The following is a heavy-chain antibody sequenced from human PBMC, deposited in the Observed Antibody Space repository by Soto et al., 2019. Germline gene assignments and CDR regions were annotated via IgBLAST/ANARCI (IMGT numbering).Heavy chain of an antibody. D-gene: IGHD6-25*01. Sequence: QVQLQQWCAGLLKPSETLSLTCAVYGGSFRGYDWSCIRQPPGKGLEWIGAINHSGSTNYNPSLKSRVTISVDTSKNQFSLKLSSVTAADTAVYYCARGGAAPYNWFDPWGQGTLVTVSS. CDR2: INHSGST. J-gene: IGHJ5*02. CDR1: GGSFRGYD. CDR3: ARGGAAPYNWFDP. V-gene: IGHV4-34*01.